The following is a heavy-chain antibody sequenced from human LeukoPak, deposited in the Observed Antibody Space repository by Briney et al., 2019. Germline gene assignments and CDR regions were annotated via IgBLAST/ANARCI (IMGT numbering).Heavy chain of an antibody. D-gene: IGHD6-13*01. CDR1: GFTLSSSA. Sequence: GGSLRLSCAASGFTLSSSAMSWVRQAPGKGLEWVSCISGSAGSTYYADSVKGRFIISRDKSKNTLFLQMNSLRAEDTAIYYCAKGGFLAAADYWGQGTLVTVSS. CDR3: AKGGFLAAADY. CDR2: ISGSAGST. V-gene: IGHV3-23*01. J-gene: IGHJ4*02.